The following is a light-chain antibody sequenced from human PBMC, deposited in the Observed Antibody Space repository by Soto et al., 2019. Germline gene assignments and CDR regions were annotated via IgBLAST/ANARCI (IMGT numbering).Light chain of an antibody. CDR3: PQYGCSSIT. CDR1: QSVSSSY. J-gene: IGKJ5*01. Sequence: EIVLTQSQGTLSLSPGERATLSCRASQSVSSSYLAWYQLKPGQAPRLLISGASSRATGIPYMYSGSGSATAITLTISTRESEGVAVEYCPQYGCSSITCRRGMRIEIK. CDR2: GAS. V-gene: IGKV3-20*01.